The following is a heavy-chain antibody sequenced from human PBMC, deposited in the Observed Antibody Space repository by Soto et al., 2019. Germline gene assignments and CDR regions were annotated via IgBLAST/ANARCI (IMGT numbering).Heavy chain of an antibody. CDR1: GFTFSSYG. V-gene: IGHV3-30*18. CDR2: ISYDGSNK. J-gene: IGHJ4*02. CDR3: AKDLGDYYDSSGYYYPTVCLDY. Sequence: HPGGSLRLSCAASGFTFSSYGMHWVRQAPGKGLEWVAVISYDGSNKYYADSVKGRFTISRDNSKNTLYLQMNSLRAEDTAVYYCAKDLGDYYDSSGYYYPTVCLDYWGQGTLVTVSS. D-gene: IGHD3-22*01.